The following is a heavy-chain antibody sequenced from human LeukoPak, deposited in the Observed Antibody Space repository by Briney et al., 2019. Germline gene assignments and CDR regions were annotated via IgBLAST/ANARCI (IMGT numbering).Heavy chain of an antibody. Sequence: PGWSLRLSCASAGCTFSSYWMHWVRQAPGKRLVWVSRVKSDGSSTNYADSVKGRFTVSRDNAKNTLILQMNSLRAEDTAVYYCARGGSPPEALGDTFDVWGHGTLVTVSS. CDR1: GCTFSSYW. D-gene: IGHD1-26*01. J-gene: IGHJ3*01. CDR3: ARGGSPPEALGDTFDV. V-gene: IGHV3-74*01. CDR2: VKSDGSST.